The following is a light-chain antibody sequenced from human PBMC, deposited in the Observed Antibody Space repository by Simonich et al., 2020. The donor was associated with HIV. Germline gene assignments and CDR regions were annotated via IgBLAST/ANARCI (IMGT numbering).Light chain of an antibody. Sequence: QSALTQPASVSGSPGQSITISCPGTSSDVGSYNLVSWYKQHPGKAPKLMIYEGSKRPSGVSNRFSGSKSGNTASLTISGLQAEDEADYYCSSYTSSSTVVFGGGTKLTVL. V-gene: IGLV2-14*02. CDR1: SSDVGSYNL. CDR2: EGS. J-gene: IGLJ2*01. CDR3: SSYTSSSTVV.